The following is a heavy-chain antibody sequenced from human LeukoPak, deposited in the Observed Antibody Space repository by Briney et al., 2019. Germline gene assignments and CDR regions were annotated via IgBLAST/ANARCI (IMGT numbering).Heavy chain of an antibody. CDR3: ARGINNDYGDYVAY. CDR1: GGSFSGYY. J-gene: IGHJ4*02. D-gene: IGHD4-17*01. CDR2: INHSGST. V-gene: IGHV4-34*01. Sequence: SETLSLTCAVYGGSFSGYYWSWIRQPPGKGLEWIGEINHSGSTNYNPSLKSRVTISVDTSKNQFSPKLSSVTAADTAVYYCARGINNDYGDYVAYWGQGTLVTVSS.